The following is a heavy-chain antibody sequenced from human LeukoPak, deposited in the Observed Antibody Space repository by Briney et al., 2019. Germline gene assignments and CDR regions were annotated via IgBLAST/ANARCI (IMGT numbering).Heavy chain of an antibody. CDR2: LSGSGANT. D-gene: IGHD2-21*01. V-gene: IGHV3-23*01. CDR1: GFTFSSYA. CDR3: AKDGDSHSPPYYFDY. J-gene: IGHJ4*02. Sequence: GGSLRLSCAASGFTFSSYAMNWVRQAPGKGLEWVSALSGSGANTYYADSVKGRFTISRDNSKNTLYLQMNSLRAEDTAVYYCAKDGDSHSPPYYFDYWGQRPLVTVSS.